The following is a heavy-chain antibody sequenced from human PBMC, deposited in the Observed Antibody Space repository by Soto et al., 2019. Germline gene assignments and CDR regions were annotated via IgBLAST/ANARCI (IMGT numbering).Heavy chain of an antibody. CDR3: ARGRARPIIAVAGTWFDP. CDR2: ISYDGSNK. J-gene: IGHJ5*02. Sequence: GGSLRLSCAASGFTFSSYAMHWVRQAPGKGLEWVAVISYDGSNKYYADSVKGRFTISRDNSKNTLYLQMNSLRAEDTAVYYCARGRARPIIAVAGTWFDPWGQGTLGTVSS. V-gene: IGHV3-30-3*01. CDR1: GFTFSSYA. D-gene: IGHD6-19*01.